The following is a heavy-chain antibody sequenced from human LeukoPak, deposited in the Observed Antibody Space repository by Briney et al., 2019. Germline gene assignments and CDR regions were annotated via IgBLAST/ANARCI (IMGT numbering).Heavy chain of an antibody. V-gene: IGHV3-21*01. CDR2: ISSSSSYI. CDR3: ARASYSSSWSHFDY. D-gene: IGHD6-13*01. J-gene: IGHJ4*02. Sequence: GGSLRLSCAASGFTFSSYSMNWVRQAPGKGLEWVSSISSSSSYIYYADSVEGRFTISRDNAKNSLYLQMNSLRAEDTAVYYCARASYSSSWSHFDYWGQGTLVTVSS. CDR1: GFTFSSYS.